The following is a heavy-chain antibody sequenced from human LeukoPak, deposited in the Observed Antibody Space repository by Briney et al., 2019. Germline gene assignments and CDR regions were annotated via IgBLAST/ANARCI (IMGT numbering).Heavy chain of an antibody. Sequence: PGGSLRLSCAASGFIFTNYFMSWVRQAPGKGLEWVASIKHDGSEKYYVDSVGGRFTISRDNTMNSLYLQMSSLRAEDTAVYYCATDRGWRTSGYYLYYFEYWGQGTLVTVSS. J-gene: IGHJ4*02. CDR2: IKHDGSEK. V-gene: IGHV3-7*01. CDR3: ATDRGWRTSGYYLYYFEY. CDR1: GFIFTNYF. D-gene: IGHD3-3*01.